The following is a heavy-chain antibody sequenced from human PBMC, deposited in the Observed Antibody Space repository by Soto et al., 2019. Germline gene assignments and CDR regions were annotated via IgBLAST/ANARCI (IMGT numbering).Heavy chain of an antibody. D-gene: IGHD6-13*01. CDR2: ITYDGGNK. CDR3: ARDLAAVGPFYYYGMDV. V-gene: IGHV3-30-3*01. CDR1: EFTFSSHA. J-gene: IGHJ6*02. Sequence: QVQLVESGGGVVQPGRSLRLSCAASEFTFSSHAMHWVRQAPGKGLEWVAVITYDGGNKYYADSVKGRFTISRDNSTNTLYLHINSLRAEDTAVFYWARDLAAVGPFYYYGMDVWGQGTTVTVSS.